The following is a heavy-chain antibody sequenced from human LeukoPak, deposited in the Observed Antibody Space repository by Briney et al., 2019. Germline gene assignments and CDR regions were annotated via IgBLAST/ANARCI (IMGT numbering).Heavy chain of an antibody. Sequence: ASVKVSCKASGYAFTRYGIRWVRPAAGQRLEWMGWINAGNGNTKYSQKLLGRVTITRDTSASTAYMELSSLRSEDTSVYYCGRYRSYAPGDYCGEGTLVTASS. CDR3: GRYRSYAPGDY. CDR2: INAGNGNT. J-gene: IGHJ4*02. CDR1: GYAFTRYG. D-gene: IGHD2-2*01. V-gene: IGHV1-3*01.